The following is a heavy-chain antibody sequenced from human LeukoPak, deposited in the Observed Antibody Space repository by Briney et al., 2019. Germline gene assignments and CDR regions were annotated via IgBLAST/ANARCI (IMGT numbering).Heavy chain of an antibody. CDR2: INSDGSST. J-gene: IGHJ2*01. D-gene: IGHD3-22*01. CDR3: ATLYYDSSGRFYWYFDL. Sequence: PGGSLRLSCAASGFTFSSYWMHWVRQAPGKGLVRVSRINSDGSSTSYADPVKGRFTISRDNAKNTLYLQMNSLRAEDTAVYYCATLYYDSSGRFYWYFDLWGRGTLVTVSS. V-gene: IGHV3-74*01. CDR1: GFTFSSYW.